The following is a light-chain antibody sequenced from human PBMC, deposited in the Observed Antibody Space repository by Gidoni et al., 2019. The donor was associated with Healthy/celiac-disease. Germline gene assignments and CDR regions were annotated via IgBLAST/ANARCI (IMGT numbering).Light chain of an antibody. CDR1: QDISNY. CDR2: DAP. J-gene: IGKJ5*01. V-gene: IGKV1-33*01. CDR3: QQYDNLPIT. Sequence: DSQMTQSPSSLSASGGDRVTITCQASQDISNYLNWYQQKPGKAPKLLIYDAPTLETGVPSRCSGSGSVTDFTFTISSLQPEDIATYYCQQYDNLPITFGQXTRLEIK.